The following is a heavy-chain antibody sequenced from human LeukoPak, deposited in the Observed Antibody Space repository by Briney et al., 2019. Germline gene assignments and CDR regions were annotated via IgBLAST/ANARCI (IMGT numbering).Heavy chain of an antibody. V-gene: IGHV1-18*01. D-gene: IGHD3-9*01. CDR1: GYTFTSYG. Sequence: ASVKVSCTASGYTFTSYGINWVRQAPGQGLEWMGWISGYNGNTIYAENVQGRVTMTTDTSTSTGYIELGSLISDDTAVFYCARSSRFDWLLYFDSWGQGTLVTVSS. CDR2: ISGYNGNT. J-gene: IGHJ4*02. CDR3: ARSSRFDWLLYFDS.